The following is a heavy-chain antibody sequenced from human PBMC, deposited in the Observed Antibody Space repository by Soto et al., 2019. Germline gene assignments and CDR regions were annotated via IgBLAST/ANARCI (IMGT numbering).Heavy chain of an antibody. CDR2: IYYSGST. CDR3: ARVAPYSSSWYSSVFDY. D-gene: IGHD6-13*01. V-gene: IGHV4-59*01. J-gene: IGHJ4*02. Sequence: SETLSLTCTVSGGSISSYYWSWIRQPPGKGLEWIGYIYYSGSTNYNPSLKSRVTISVDTSKNQFSLKLSSVTAADTAVYYCARVAPYSSSWYSSVFDYWGQGTLVTVSS. CDR1: GGSISSYY.